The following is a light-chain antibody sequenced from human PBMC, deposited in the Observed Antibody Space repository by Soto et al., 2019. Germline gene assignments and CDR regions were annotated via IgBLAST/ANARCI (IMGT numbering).Light chain of an antibody. CDR3: QQRRNWPQVT. V-gene: IGKV3D-20*02. CDR1: QSVSNNY. Sequence: EILLTQSPVTLSLGHGQRSTRSCMASQSVSNNYLAWYQQKPGQAPRLLIYGASNRATGIPDRFSGSGSGTDFTLTISSLEPEHFAVYYCQQRRNWPQVTFGQGTRLEI. CDR2: GAS. J-gene: IGKJ5*01.